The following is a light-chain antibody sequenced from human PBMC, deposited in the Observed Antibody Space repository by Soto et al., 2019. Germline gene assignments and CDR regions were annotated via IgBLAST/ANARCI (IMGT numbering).Light chain of an antibody. Sequence: EIVLTQSPATLSLSPGERATLSCRASQSVSSYLAWYQQKPGQAPRLLIYDASNRATGIPARFSGSGXGTXXXXXXSXXEPDDFAVYYCQQRSDWPSTFGGGTKVQIK. CDR2: DAS. J-gene: IGKJ4*01. CDR1: QSVSSY. CDR3: QQRSDWPST. V-gene: IGKV3-11*01.